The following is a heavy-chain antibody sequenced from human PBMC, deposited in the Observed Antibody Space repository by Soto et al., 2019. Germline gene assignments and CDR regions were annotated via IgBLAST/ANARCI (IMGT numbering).Heavy chain of an antibody. D-gene: IGHD2-15*01. CDR3: ARRSDRGYCSGGSCSGAEYFQH. CDR2: IYPGDSDT. CDR1: GYSFTSYW. Sequence: GESLKISCKGSGYSFTSYWIGWVRQMPGKGLEWMGIIYPGDSDTRYSPSFQGQVTISADKSISTAYLQWSSLKASDTAMYYCARRSDRGYCSGGSCSGAEYFQHWGQGTLVTVSS. V-gene: IGHV5-51*01. J-gene: IGHJ1*01.